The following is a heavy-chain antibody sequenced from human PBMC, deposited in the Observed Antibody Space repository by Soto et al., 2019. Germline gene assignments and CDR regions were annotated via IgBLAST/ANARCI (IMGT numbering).Heavy chain of an antibody. CDR2: IIPIFGTA. V-gene: IGHV1-69*06. J-gene: IGHJ3*02. Sequence: SVKVSCKASGGTFSSYAISWVRQAPGQGLEWMGGIIPIFGTANYAQKFQGRVTITADKSTSTAYMELSSLRSEDTAVYYCAGDDVEYWERWLGPGGSAFDIWGQGTMVTVSS. D-gene: IGHD6-19*01. CDR1: GGTFSSYA. CDR3: AGDDVEYWERWLGPGGSAFDI.